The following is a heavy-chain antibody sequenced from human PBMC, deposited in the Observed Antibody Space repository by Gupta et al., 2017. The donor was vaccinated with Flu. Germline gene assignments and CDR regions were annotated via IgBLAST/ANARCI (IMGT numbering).Heavy chain of an antibody. CDR3: TTGFGLVYAILES. V-gene: IGHV3-15*02. J-gene: IGHJ4*02. CDR1: GFTFSIVW. Sequence: EMQLVESGGALVKPGGSLRLSCATSGFTFSIVWMTWVRQAPGKGLEWVGHIKTETDYGTTDYAAPVKGRFTISRDDSKDTLYLQMNDLKTEDTAVYYCTTGFGLVYAILESWGQGTLVTVSS. CDR2: IKTETDYGTT. D-gene: IGHD3-3*01.